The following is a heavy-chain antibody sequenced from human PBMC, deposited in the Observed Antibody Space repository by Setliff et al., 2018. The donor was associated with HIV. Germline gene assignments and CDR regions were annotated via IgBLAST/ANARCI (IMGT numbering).Heavy chain of an antibody. CDR3: ARDWRSGYDILTGKPPSDD. D-gene: IGHD3-9*01. CDR1: GFAFSGHQ. J-gene: IGHJ4*02. Sequence: PGGSLRLSCAASGFAFSGHQMSWVRQAPGKGLEWVAKIKQDGSEKYYVDSVKGRFTISRDNAKNSLYLQMNSLRAEDTAMYYCARDWRSGYDILTGKPPSDDWGQGTLVTVS. V-gene: IGHV3-7*01. CDR2: IKQDGSEK.